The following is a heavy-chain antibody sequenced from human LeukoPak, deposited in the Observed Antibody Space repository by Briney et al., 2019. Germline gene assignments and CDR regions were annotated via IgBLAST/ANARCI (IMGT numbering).Heavy chain of an antibody. CDR3: ARDRGSFLAHAFDI. CDR1: GGTFSSYA. J-gene: IGHJ3*02. D-gene: IGHD3-3*01. CDR2: IIPIFGTA. Sequence: SVKVSCKASGGTFSSYAISWVRQAPGQGLEWMGGIIPIFGTANYAQKFQGRVTITTDESTSTAYMELGSLRSEDTAVYYCARDRGSFLAHAFDIWGQGTMVTVSS. V-gene: IGHV1-69*05.